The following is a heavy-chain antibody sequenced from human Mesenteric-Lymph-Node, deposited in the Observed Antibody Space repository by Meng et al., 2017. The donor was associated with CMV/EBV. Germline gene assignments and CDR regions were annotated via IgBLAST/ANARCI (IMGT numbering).Heavy chain of an antibody. CDR1: GGSISSSGYY. Sequence: GSLRLSCTVSGGSISSSGYYWGWIRQPPGKGLEWIGSIYYSGSTYYNPSLKSRVTISVDTSKNQFSLKLSSVTAADTAVYYCARYSGSYGNYFDYWGQGTLVTVSS. J-gene: IGHJ4*02. V-gene: IGHV4-39*01. CDR3: ARYSGSYGNYFDY. CDR2: IYYSGST. D-gene: IGHD1-26*01.